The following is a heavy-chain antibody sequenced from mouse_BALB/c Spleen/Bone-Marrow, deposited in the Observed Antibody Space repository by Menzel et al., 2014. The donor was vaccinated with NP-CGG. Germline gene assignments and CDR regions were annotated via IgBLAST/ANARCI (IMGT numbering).Heavy chain of an antibody. CDR2: IDPSDSYT. Sequence: QVQLQQSGAELVKPGASVKLSCKASGYTFTSYWMHWVKQRPGQGLEWIGEIDPSDSYTNYNQKFKGKATLTVDKSSSTAYMQLSSLTSEDSAVYYCARGGNGYDGYWCFDVWGACTTVTVSS. V-gene: IGHV1-69*02. J-gene: IGHJ1*01. D-gene: IGHD2-2*01. CDR1: GYTFTSYW. CDR3: ARGGNGYDGYWCFDV.